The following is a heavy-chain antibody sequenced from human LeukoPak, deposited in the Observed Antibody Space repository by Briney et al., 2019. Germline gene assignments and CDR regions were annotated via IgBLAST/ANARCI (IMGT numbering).Heavy chain of an antibody. CDR3: ARDLGQLVPYALDY. J-gene: IGHJ4*02. V-gene: IGHV3-33*01. Sequence: PGGSLRLSCAASGFTFSSYGMHWVRQAPGKGLEWVAVIWYDGSNKYYADSVKGRFTISTDNSKNTLYLQMNSLRAEDTAVYYCARDLGQLVPYALDYWGQGTLVTVSS. CDR2: IWYDGSNK. D-gene: IGHD6-13*01. CDR1: GFTFSSYG.